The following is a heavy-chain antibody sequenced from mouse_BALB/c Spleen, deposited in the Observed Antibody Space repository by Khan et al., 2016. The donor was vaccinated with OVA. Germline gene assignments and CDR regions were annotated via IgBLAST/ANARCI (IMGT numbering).Heavy chain of an antibody. D-gene: IGHD1-1*01. V-gene: IGHV1-7*01. Sequence: QVQLQQSGAELAKPGASVKMSCKASGYTFINYWILWVKQRPGQGLEWIGYINPSTGYTEYNQNFKDKATLTAGKSSSTAYMQLSILTSEDSAVYYCARRGLRWDFDYWGQGTTLTVSS. CDR1: GYTFINYW. CDR3: ARRGLRWDFDY. J-gene: IGHJ2*01. CDR2: INPSTGYT.